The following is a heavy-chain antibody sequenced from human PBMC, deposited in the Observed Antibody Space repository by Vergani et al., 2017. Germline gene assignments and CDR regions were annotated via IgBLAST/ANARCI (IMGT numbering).Heavy chain of an antibody. CDR1: GYTFTGYY. V-gene: IGHV1-2*02. Sequence: QVQLVQSGAEVKKPGASVKVSCKASGYTFTGYYMHWVRQAPGQGLEWMGWINPNSGGTNYAQKFQGRVTMTRDTSISTAYMELSRLRSDDTAVYYWARRAAGKTSAYYYGMDVWGQGTTVTVSS. D-gene: IGHD6-13*01. CDR3: ARRAAGKTSAYYYGMDV. CDR2: INPNSGGT. J-gene: IGHJ6*02.